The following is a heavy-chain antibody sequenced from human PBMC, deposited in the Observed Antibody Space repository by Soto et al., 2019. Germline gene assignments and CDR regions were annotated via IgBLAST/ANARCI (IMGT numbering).Heavy chain of an antibody. CDR2: IYYSGST. V-gene: IGHV4-59*02. CDR1: GGSVSSYY. CDR3: ARDTSGIGSGMYYFDY. Sequence: SETLSLTCTVSGGSVSSYYWSWVRQPPGKGLEWIGYIYYSGSTYYNPSLKSRVTISVDTSKNQFSLKLSSVTAADTAVYYCARDTSGIGSGMYYFDYWGQGTLVTVSS. D-gene: IGHD3-10*01. J-gene: IGHJ4*02.